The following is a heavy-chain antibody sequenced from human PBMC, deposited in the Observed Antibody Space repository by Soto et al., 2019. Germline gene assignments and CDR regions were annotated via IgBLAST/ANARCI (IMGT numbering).Heavy chain of an antibody. CDR1: GGSISSSSYY. V-gene: IGHV4-39*01. Sequence: SETLSLTCTVSGGSISSSSYYWGWIRQPPGKGLEWIGGIYYSGSTYYNPSLKSRVTISVDTSKNQFSLKLSSVTAADTAVYYCARRKTVGNYYYGMDVWGQGTTVTVSS. D-gene: IGHD2-15*01. CDR3: ARRKTVGNYYYGMDV. CDR2: IYYSGST. J-gene: IGHJ6*02.